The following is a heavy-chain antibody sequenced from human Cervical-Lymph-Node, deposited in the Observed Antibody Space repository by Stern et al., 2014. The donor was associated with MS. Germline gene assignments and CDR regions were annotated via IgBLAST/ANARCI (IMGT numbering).Heavy chain of an antibody. CDR2: LWYDGSNP. Sequence: MQLVESGGGVVQPGRSLRLSCAASGFSFSRYAMHWVRQAPGKGLEWVALLWYDGSNPYYADSVTGRCTISRDNFKNTLYLQMNSLRAEDTAVYYCASAYSSSHYYFDYWGQGTLVTVSS. CDR1: GFSFSRYA. J-gene: IGHJ4*02. CDR3: ASAYSSSHYYFDY. D-gene: IGHD6-13*01. V-gene: IGHV3-33*01.